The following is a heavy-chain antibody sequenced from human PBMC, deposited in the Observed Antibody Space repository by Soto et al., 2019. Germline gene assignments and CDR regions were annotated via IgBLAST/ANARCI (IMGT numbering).Heavy chain of an antibody. J-gene: IGHJ6*02. Sequence: QVQLVQSGAEVKQPGASVKVSCKASGYTFSSYGISWVRQAPGQGLEWMGWISAYNGNTNYAQKLQGRVTMTTDTSTSTAYMELRSLRSDDTAVYYCARDHSGYSYGYYYYYGMDVWGQGTTVTVSS. CDR1: GYTFSSYG. CDR3: ARDHSGYSYGYYYYYGMDV. V-gene: IGHV1-18*04. D-gene: IGHD5-18*01. CDR2: ISAYNGNT.